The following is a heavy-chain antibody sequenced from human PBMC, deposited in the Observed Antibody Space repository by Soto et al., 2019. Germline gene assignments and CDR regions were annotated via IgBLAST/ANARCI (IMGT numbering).Heavy chain of an antibody. CDR3: ARSNWNYSDYYYYYYMDV. J-gene: IGHJ6*03. CDR2: IKQDGSEK. V-gene: IGHV3-7*01. CDR1: GFTFSSYW. D-gene: IGHD1-7*01. Sequence: GGSLRLSCAASGFTFSSYWMSWVRQAPGKGLEWVANIKQDGSEKYYVDSVKGRFTISRDNAKNSLYLQMNSLRAEDTAVYYCARSNWNYSDYYYYYYMDVWGKGTTVTVSS.